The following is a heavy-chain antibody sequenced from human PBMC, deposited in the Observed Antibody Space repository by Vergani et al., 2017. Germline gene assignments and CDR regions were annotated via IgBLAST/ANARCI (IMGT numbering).Heavy chain of an antibody. Sequence: QVQLQQWGAGLLKPSETLSLTCAVYGGSFSGYYWSWIRQPPGKGLEWIGEINHSGSTNYNPSLKSGVTISVDTSKNQFSLKLSSVTAADTAVYYCARATVTSYYYYYMDVWGKGTTVTVSS. D-gene: IGHD4-17*01. CDR3: ARATVTSYYYYYMDV. J-gene: IGHJ6*03. CDR1: GGSFSGYY. CDR2: INHSGST. V-gene: IGHV4-34*01.